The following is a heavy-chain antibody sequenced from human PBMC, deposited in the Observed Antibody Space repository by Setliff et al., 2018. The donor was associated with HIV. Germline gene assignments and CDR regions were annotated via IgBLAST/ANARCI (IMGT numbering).Heavy chain of an antibody. CDR2: MNPNSGNT. CDR1: GYTFTSYD. D-gene: IGHD3-3*01. V-gene: IGHV1-8*02. CDR3: ARLIKHYDFWSGYYGAYYYYMDV. Sequence: ASVKVSCKASGYTFTSYDINWVRQATGQGLEWMGWMNPNSGNTGYAQKFQGRVTMTTDTYTSTAYMDLRSLRSDDTAVYYCARLIKHYDFWSGYYGAYYYYMDVWGTGTTVTVSS. J-gene: IGHJ6*03.